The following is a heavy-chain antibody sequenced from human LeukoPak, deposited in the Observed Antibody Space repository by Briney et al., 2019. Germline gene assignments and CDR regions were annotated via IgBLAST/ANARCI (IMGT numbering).Heavy chain of an antibody. J-gene: IGHJ4*02. CDR2: IYHSGST. CDR1: GASISSSHW. V-gene: IGHV4-4*02. CDR3: AGRSLIWSGYY. Sequence: SGTLSLTCAVSGASISSSHWWSWVRQPPGKGLEWIGEIYHSGSTNYNPSLKSRVTMSVDKSKNQFSLKLNSVTAADTAVYYCAGRSLIWSGYYWGQGTLVTVSS. D-gene: IGHD3-3*01.